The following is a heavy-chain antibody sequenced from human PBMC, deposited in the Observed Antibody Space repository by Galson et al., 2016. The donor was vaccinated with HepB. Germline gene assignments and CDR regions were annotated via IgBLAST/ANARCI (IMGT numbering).Heavy chain of an antibody. D-gene: IGHD4-17*01. Sequence: SLRLSCAASGFTVSSNYMSWVRQAPGKGLEWVSVIYSGGSTYYADSVKGRFTISRDNSKNTLYLQMNNMRAEDTAVYYCARGNDGDPFDYWGQGTLVTVSS. J-gene: IGHJ4*02. V-gene: IGHV3-53*01. CDR1: GFTVSSNY. CDR2: IYSGGST. CDR3: ARGNDGDPFDY.